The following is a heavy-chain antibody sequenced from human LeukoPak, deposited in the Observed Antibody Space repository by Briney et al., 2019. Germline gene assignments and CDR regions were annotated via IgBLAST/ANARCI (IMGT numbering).Heavy chain of an antibody. CDR1: GFTFTRNC. D-gene: IGHD3-3*01. V-gene: IGHV3-30*03. CDR2: IPHDGSNA. J-gene: IGHJ5*02. CDR3: AAGSDYYYAS. Sequence: GGSLRLSCVASGFTFTRNCMHWVRQAPGKGLEWVAAIPHDGSNALYADSVKGRFTISRDDSKNTQYLQMNSLRIEDSAMYYCAAGSDYYYASWGRGTLVTVSS.